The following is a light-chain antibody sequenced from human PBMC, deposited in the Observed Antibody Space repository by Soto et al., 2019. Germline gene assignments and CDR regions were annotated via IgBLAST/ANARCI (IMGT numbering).Light chain of an antibody. Sequence: QSALTQPASVSGSPGQSITISCTGTTSDVGSFNLVSWYQQQPGKAPKLMIFEGNKRPSGVSDRFSGYKSGNTASLTISGLQDEDEADYYCCSYAGSSTWVFGGGTQLTVL. CDR1: TSDVGSFNL. CDR2: EGN. CDR3: CSYAGSSTWV. V-gene: IGLV2-23*01. J-gene: IGLJ3*02.